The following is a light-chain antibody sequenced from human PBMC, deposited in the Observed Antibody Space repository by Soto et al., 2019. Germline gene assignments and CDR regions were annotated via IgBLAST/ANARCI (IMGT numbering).Light chain of an antibody. CDR1: HSALYSNGYTY. Sequence: DIVMTQSPLSLPVTPGEPASISSPSSHSALYSNGYTYVDGYLQKPGQSPQLLVYLGSSRASGVPDRFSGSGSGTDLTLKISRVEAEDVGIYYCMHALQIPITFGQGTRLEI. V-gene: IGKV2-28*01. J-gene: IGKJ5*01. CDR2: LGS. CDR3: MHALQIPIT.